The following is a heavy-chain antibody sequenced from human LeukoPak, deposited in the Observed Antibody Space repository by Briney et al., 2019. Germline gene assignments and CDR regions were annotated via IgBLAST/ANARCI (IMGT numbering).Heavy chain of an antibody. J-gene: IGHJ4*02. V-gene: IGHV4-34*01. CDR2: IHYRRSA. D-gene: IGHD2-15*01. CDR1: GGSSSGDY. CDR3: ARGLLSGYYFDS. Sequence: SETLSLTCAVYGGSSSGDYWSWRPQSPGKGLEWIAQIHYRRSASYNPSLKRLVTISGDPSKTQVSLRVTSVTAADTAEYYCARGLLSGYYFDSWGQGSLVTVSS.